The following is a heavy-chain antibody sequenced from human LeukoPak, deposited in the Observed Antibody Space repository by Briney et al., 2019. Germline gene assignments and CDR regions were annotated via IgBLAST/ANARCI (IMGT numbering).Heavy chain of an antibody. CDR2: IKQDGSEK. V-gene: IGHV3-7*01. Sequence: GGSLRLSCAASGFTFSSYWMSWVRQAPGKGLEWVANIKQDGSEKYYVDSVKGRFTISRDNAKNSLYLQMNSLRAEDTAVYYCARATIAVAGTISYYFDYWGQGTLVTVSS. CDR1: GFTFSSYW. D-gene: IGHD6-19*01. CDR3: ARATIAVAGTISYYFDY. J-gene: IGHJ4*02.